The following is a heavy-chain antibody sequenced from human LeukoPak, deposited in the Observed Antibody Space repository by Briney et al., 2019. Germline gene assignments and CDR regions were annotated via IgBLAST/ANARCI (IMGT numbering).Heavy chain of an antibody. CDR2: ISSSSSYI. CDR1: GLTFSSYS. CDR3: ARQASTVSLYYFDY. D-gene: IGHD4-17*01. J-gene: IGHJ4*02. Sequence: GGSLRLSCAASGLTFSSYSMNWVRQAPGKGLEWVSSISSSSSYINYADSVKGRFTISRDNAKNSLYLQMNSLRAEDTAVYYCARQASTVSLYYFDYWAREPWSPSPQ. V-gene: IGHV3-21*01.